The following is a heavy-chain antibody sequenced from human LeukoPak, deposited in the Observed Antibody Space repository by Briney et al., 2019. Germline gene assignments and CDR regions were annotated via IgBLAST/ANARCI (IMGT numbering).Heavy chain of an antibody. V-gene: IGHV3-30*03. CDR2: ISYGGNNK. Sequence: GGSLRLSCAASGFIFRNYGMHWVRQAPGKGLEWVAIISYGGNNKFYAASVKGRFTISRDDSKNTLYLQMNSLRAEDTAVYYCARDSRTVSDAFDIWGQGTMVTVSS. CDR3: ARDSRTVSDAFDI. J-gene: IGHJ3*02. D-gene: IGHD4-17*01. CDR1: GFIFRNYG.